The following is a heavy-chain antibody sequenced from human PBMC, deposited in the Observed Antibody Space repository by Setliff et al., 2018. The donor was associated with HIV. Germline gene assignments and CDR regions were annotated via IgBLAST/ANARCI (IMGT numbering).Heavy chain of an antibody. D-gene: IGHD6-19*01. CDR2: MNPNSGNT. V-gene: IGHV1-8*01. CDR3: ARGLAVAGKSYYSYYYMDV. J-gene: IGHJ6*03. CDR1: GYTFTSYD. Sequence: ASVKVSCKSSGYTFTSYDINWVRQATGQGLEWMGWMNPNSGNTGYAQKFQGRVTMTRNTSISTAYMELSSLRSEDTAVYYCARGLAVAGKSYYSYYYMDVWGKGTTVTVSS.